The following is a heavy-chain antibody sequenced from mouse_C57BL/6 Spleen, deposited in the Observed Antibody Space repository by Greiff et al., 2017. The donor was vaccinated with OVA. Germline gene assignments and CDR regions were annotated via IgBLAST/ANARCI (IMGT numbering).Heavy chain of an antibody. CDR1: GFTFSDYG. D-gene: IGHD1-1*01. CDR2: ISSGSSTI. Sequence: EVLLVESGGGLVKPGGSLKLSCAASGFTFSDYGMHWVRQAPVQGLEWVAYISSGSSTIYYADTVKGRFTISRDNAKNTLFLQMTSMRSEDTAMYYCARGRITAVVAPAYWGQGTLVTVSA. V-gene: IGHV5-17*01. CDR3: ARGRITAVVAPAY. J-gene: IGHJ3*01.